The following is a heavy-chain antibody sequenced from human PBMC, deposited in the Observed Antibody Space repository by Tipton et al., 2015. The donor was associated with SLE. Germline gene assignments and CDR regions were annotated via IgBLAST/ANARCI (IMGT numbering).Heavy chain of an antibody. D-gene: IGHD6-6*01. CDR3: ARGEAARPSDY. CDR2: ISAYNGNT. J-gene: IGHJ4*02. CDR1: GYTFTTYD. Sequence: QLVQSRAEVKKPGASVKVSCKASGYTFTTYDINWVRQAPGQGLEWMGWISAYNGNTNYAQKLQGRVTMTTGTSTSTAYMELRSLKSDDTAVYYCARGEAARPSDYWGQGTLVTVSS. V-gene: IGHV1-18*01.